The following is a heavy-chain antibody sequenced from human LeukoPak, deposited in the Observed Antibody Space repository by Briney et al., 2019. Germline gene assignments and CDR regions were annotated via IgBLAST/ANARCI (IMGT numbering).Heavy chain of an antibody. CDR2: INDDGSRF. CDR3: ARVRTNAYGFDY. V-gene: IGHV3-74*01. CDR1: GFNFNFYW. D-gene: IGHD3-10*01. Sequence: GGSLRLSCVGSGFNFNFYWMHRVRQAPGKGLEWVSHINDDGSRFTYADSVKGRFTHSRDNAKNTVYLQMNSLRVEDTAVYYCARVRTNAYGFDYWGQGAQVTVSS. J-gene: IGHJ4*02.